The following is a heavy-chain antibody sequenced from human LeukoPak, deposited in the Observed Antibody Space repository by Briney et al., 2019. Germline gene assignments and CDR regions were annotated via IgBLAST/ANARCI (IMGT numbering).Heavy chain of an antibody. D-gene: IGHD3-10*01. CDR1: GGSISSSSYY. CDR2: IYYSGST. J-gene: IGHJ6*03. V-gene: IGHV4-39*01. CDR3: ARQGRWFGDYSPPYYYYYMDV. Sequence: SETLSLTCTVSGGSISSSSYYWGWIRQPPGKGLEWIGSIYYSGSTYYNPSLKSRVTISVDTSKNQFSLKLSSVTAADTAVYYCARQGRWFGDYSPPYYYYYMDVWGKGTTVTISS.